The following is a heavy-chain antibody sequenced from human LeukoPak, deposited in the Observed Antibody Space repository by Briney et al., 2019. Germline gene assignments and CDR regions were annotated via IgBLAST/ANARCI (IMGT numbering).Heavy chain of an antibody. CDR2: ISSSGSTI. CDR1: GCTFSDYY. V-gene: IGHV3-11*04. Sequence: GGSLRLSCAASGCTFSDYYMSWIRQAPGKGLEWVSYISSSGSTIYYADSVKGRFTISRDNAKNSLYLQMNSLRAEDTAVYYCARDKRLPWSGYYLNYYYYYMDVWGKGTTVTVSS. CDR3: ARDKRLPWSGYYLNYYYYYMDV. D-gene: IGHD3-3*01. J-gene: IGHJ6*03.